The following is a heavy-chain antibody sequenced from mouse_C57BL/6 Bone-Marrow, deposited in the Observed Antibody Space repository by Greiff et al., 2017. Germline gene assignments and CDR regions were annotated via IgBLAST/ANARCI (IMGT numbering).Heavy chain of an antibody. V-gene: IGHV1-4*01. D-gene: IGHD1-1*01. CDR1: GYTFTSYT. CDR3: ARRGLITTVVAPFFDY. CDR2: INPSSGYT. J-gene: IGHJ2*01. Sequence: QVQLQQSGAELARPGASVKMSCKASGYTFTSYTMHWVKQRPGQGLEWIGYINPSSGYTKYNQKFKDKATLTADKSSSTAYMQLSSLTSEDSAVYYCARRGLITTVVAPFFDYWGQGTTLTVSS.